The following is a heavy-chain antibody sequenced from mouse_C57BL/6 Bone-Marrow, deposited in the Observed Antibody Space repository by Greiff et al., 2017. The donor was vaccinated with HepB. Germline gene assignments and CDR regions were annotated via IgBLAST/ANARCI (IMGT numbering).Heavy chain of an antibody. CDR1: GYTFTSYW. J-gene: IGHJ3*01. Sequence: QVQLQQPGAELVMPGASVKLSCKASGYTFTSYWMHWVKQRPGQGLEWIGEIDPSDSYTNYNQKFKGKSTLTVDKSSSTAYMQLSSLTSEDSAVYYCAIRYYYGSSYWFGCWGQGTLVTVAA. D-gene: IGHD1-1*01. CDR2: IDPSDSYT. V-gene: IGHV1-69*01. CDR3: AIRYYYGSSYWFGC.